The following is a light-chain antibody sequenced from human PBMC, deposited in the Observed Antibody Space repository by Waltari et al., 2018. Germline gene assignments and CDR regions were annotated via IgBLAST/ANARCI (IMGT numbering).Light chain of an antibody. V-gene: IGKV3-15*01. J-gene: IGKJ2*01. CDR1: QGFTRK. CDR3: SQYNDWPYT. CDR2: GVS. Sequence: EIVMTQSPATLSVSPGDRATLSCRASQGFTRKLSWYQQKPGQVPRLLIYGVSTRATGIPARFSGSGSGTEFTLTISSLQSEDSAVYYCSQYNDWPYTFGQGTKLELQ.